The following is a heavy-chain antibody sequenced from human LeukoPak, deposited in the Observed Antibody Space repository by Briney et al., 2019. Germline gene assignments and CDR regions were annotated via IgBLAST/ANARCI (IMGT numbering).Heavy chain of an antibody. V-gene: IGHV3-23*01. CDR1: GFTFSNYA. CDR2: VSRDSDAT. Sequence: GGSLRLSCAASGFTFSNYAVSWVRQPPGKGLDWVAIVSRDSDATFYADSVKGRFTISRDNSKNTLYLQMSSLTAEDTAMYYCVKDRNRFRDFFDYWGQGTLVTVSS. CDR3: VKDRNRFRDFFDY. D-gene: IGHD3-16*02. J-gene: IGHJ4*02.